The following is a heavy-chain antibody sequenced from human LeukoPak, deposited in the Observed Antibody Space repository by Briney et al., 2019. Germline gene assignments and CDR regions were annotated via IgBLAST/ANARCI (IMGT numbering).Heavy chain of an antibody. CDR2: ISAYNGNT. CDR1: GYTFTSYG. V-gene: IGHV1-18*01. D-gene: IGHD3-10*01. CDR3: ARDGADYWGSGGGYNY. J-gene: IGHJ4*02. Sequence: GASVKVSCKASGYTFTSYGISWVRQAPGQRLEWMGWISAYNGNTNYAQKLQGRVTMTTNTSTSTAYMELRSLRSDDTAVDYCARDGADYWGSGGGYNYWGQGTLVTVSS.